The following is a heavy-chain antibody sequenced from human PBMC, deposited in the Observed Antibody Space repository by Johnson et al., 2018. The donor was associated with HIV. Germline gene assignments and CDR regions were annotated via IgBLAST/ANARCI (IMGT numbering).Heavy chain of an antibody. D-gene: IGHD1-26*01. J-gene: IGHJ3*02. CDR3: AKIGIGVGATTAAFDI. Sequence: QVQLVESGGGVVQPGRSLRLSCAASGFTFSSYGMHWVRQAPGKGLEWVAVISYDGSNKYYADSVKGRFTISRDNSKNTLYLQMNSLRAEDTAVYYCAKIGIGVGATTAAFDILGQGTMVTVSS. V-gene: IGHV3-30*18. CDR1: GFTFSSYG. CDR2: ISYDGSNK.